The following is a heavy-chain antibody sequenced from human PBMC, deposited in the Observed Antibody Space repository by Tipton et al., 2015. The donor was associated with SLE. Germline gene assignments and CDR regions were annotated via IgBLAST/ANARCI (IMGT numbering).Heavy chain of an antibody. CDR3: ARCTPHWYFDL. CDR2: INHSGST. V-gene: IGHV4-34*01. J-gene: IGHJ2*01. Sequence: TLSLTCAVYGGSFSGYYWSWIRQPPGKGLEWIGEINHSGSTNYNPSLKSRVTISVDTSKNQFSLKLSSVTAADTAVYYCARCTPHWYFDLCGRGTLVTVSS. CDR1: GGSFSGYY. D-gene: IGHD2-8*01.